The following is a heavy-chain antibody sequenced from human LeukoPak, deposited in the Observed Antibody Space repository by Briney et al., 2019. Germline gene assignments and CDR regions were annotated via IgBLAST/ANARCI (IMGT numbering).Heavy chain of an antibody. V-gene: IGHV4-59*12. J-gene: IGHJ4*02. Sequence: PSQTLSLTCTVSGGSISGYYWSWIRQPPGKGLEWIGYIYYSGSTNYNPSLKSRVTISVDTSKNQFSLKLSSVTAADTAVYYCASGSSGYFDYWGQGTLVTVSS. CDR3: ASGSSGYFDY. D-gene: IGHD3-22*01. CDR1: GGSISGYY. CDR2: IYYSGST.